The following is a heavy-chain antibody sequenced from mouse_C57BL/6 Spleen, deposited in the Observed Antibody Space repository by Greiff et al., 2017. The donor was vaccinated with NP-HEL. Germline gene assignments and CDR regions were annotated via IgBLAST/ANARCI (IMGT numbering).Heavy chain of an antibody. CDR3: ARDYSKRSWFAY. CDR1: GFTFSSYA. V-gene: IGHV5-4*01. J-gene: IGHJ3*01. Sequence: EVKLVESGGGLVKPGGSLKLSCAASGFTFSSYAMSWVRQTPEKRLEWVATISDGGSYTYYPDNVKGRFTISRDNAKNNRYLQMSHLKSEDTAMYYCARDYSKRSWFAYWGQGTLVTVSA. D-gene: IGHD2-5*01. CDR2: ISDGGSYT.